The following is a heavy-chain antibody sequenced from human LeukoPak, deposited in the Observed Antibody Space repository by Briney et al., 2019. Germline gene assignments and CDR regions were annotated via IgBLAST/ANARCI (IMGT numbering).Heavy chain of an antibody. V-gene: IGHV1-69*01. J-gene: IGHJ6*02. CDR1: GGTFSSYA. D-gene: IGHD6-6*01. CDR3: AREMLSFSSSSYYYYYGMDV. Sequence: GSSVKVSCKASGGTFSSYAISWVRQAPGQGLEWMGGIIPIFGTANYAQKFQGRVTITADESASTAYMELSSLRSEDTAVYYCAREMLSFSSSSYYYYYGMDVWGQGTTVTVSS. CDR2: IIPIFGTA.